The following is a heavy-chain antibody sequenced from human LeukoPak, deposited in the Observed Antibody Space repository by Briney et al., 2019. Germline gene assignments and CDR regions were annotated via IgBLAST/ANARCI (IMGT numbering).Heavy chain of an antibody. CDR2: INHSGST. V-gene: IGHV4-34*01. Sequence: PSETLSLTCAVYGGSFSGYYWSWIRQPPGKGLEWIGEINHSGSTNYNPSLKSRVTISVDTSKNQFSLKLSSVTAADTAVYYCARSEYSSGWLLDYWGQGTLVTVSS. CDR1: GGSFSGYY. J-gene: IGHJ4*02. CDR3: ARSEYSSGWLLDY. D-gene: IGHD6-19*01.